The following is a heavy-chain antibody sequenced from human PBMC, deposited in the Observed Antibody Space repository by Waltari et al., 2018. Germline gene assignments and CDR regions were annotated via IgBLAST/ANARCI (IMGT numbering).Heavy chain of an antibody. CDR2: STPGDSHT. V-gene: IGHV5-51*01. D-gene: IGHD1-26*01. CDR1: GYSFTSYW. J-gene: IGHJ6*03. Sequence: EVQLVQSGAEVKKPGESLKISRKGSGYSFTSYWIGWVRQMPGKGLEWMGISTPGDSHTRYSPPFQGKATTSADKSLSTAYLQWSSLKASDTAMYYWARLGRGWGYYYYYMDVWGKGTTVTVSS. CDR3: ARLGRGWGYYYYYMDV.